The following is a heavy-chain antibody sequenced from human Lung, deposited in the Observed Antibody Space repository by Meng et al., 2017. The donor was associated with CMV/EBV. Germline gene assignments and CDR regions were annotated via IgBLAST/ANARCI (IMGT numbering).Heavy chain of an antibody. V-gene: IGHV3-72*01. CDR3: ARTSRRTRDFAY. D-gene: IGHD1-7*01. Sequence: GGSLRLXCTASGFTFSDHYMEWIRQAPGRGLEWIARIRDKDSRYSTEYAASVRGRFTISRDDSKLLFLVMTSLKTEDTAVYYCARTSRRTRDFAYWGQGTXVTVSS. J-gene: IGHJ4*02. CDR2: IRDKDSRYST. CDR1: GFTFSDHY.